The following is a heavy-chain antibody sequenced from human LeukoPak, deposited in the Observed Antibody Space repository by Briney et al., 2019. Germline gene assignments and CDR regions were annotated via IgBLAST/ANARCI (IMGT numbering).Heavy chain of an antibody. J-gene: IGHJ3*02. CDR1: GGSFSGYY. Sequence: PSETLSPTCAVYGGSFSGYYWSWIRQPPGKGLEWIGEINHSGSTNYNPSLKSRVTISVDTSKNQFSLKLSSVTAADTAVYYCASPDYSSRWATDAFDIWGQGTMVTVSS. CDR2: INHSGST. D-gene: IGHD6-13*01. CDR3: ASPDYSSRWATDAFDI. V-gene: IGHV4-34*01.